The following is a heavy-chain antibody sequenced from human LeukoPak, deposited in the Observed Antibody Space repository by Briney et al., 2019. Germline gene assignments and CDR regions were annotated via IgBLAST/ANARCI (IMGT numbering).Heavy chain of an antibody. D-gene: IGHD5-12*01. V-gene: IGHV1-69-2*01. CDR2: FHPPDDEA. Sequence: ASVKVSFKTSGYNFIAHSIHRVRPAPGKGLEWMGRFHPPDDEAKYLERFDGRIAITADTSTDTSYLELKGLTSDDTALYFCAVGRGFAHGRLEEWGQGTLITVSS. CDR3: AVGRGFAHGRLEE. J-gene: IGHJ4*02. CDR1: GYNFIAHS.